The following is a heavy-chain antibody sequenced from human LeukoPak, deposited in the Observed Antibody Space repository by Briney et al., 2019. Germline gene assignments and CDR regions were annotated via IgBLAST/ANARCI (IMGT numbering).Heavy chain of an antibody. D-gene: IGHD6-13*01. CDR3: ARLVTGGIAAAGS. J-gene: IGHJ3*01. CDR1: GGSISSYY. Sequence: SETLSLTCTVSGGSISSYYWSWIRQPPGKGLEWIGYIYYSGSTNYNPSLKSRVTISVDTSKNQFSLKLSSVTAADTAVYYCARLVTGGIAAAGSWGQGTMVTVSS. CDR2: IYYSGST. V-gene: IGHV4-59*01.